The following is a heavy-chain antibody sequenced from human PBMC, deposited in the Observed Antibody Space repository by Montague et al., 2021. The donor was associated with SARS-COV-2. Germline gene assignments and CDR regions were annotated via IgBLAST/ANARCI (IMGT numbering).Heavy chain of an antibody. CDR2: IYHSGNT. J-gene: IGHJ6*02. D-gene: IGHD4-11*01. Sequence: SETLSLTCTVSGYSISSGYYWGWIRQPPGKGLEWIGSIYHSGNTYYNPSLKSRVTISVDTSKNQSSLKLSSVTAADTAVYYCAVNSNYYYGMDVWGQGTTVTVS. CDR1: GYSISSGYY. V-gene: IGHV4-38-2*02. CDR3: AVNSNYYYGMDV.